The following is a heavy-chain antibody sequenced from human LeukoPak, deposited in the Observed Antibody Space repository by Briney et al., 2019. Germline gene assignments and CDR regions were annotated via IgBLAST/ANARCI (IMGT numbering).Heavy chain of an antibody. Sequence: PGGSQRLSCAASGFTFSSYWMSWVRQAPGKGLEWVANIKPDGNEKYYVDSLKGRFTISRDNAKNSLYLQMNSLRAEDTAVYYCARIGGWFGNDYWGQGTLVTVS. D-gene: IGHD3-10*01. V-gene: IGHV3-7*05. CDR2: IKPDGNEK. CDR3: ARIGGWFGNDY. CDR1: GFTFSSYW. J-gene: IGHJ4*02.